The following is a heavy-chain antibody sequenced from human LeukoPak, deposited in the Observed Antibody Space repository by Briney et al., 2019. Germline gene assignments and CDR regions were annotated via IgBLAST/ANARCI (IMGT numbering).Heavy chain of an antibody. CDR1: GYTFTSYD. V-gene: IGHV1-8*01. CDR3: ARDSIAANWFDP. Sequence: ASVKVSCKASGYTFTSYDINWVRQATGQGLEWMGWMNPNSGNTGYAQKFQGRVTMTRNTSISTAYMELSSLRSEDTAVYYCARDSIAANWFDPWGQGTLVTVSS. J-gene: IGHJ5*02. D-gene: IGHD6-6*01. CDR2: MNPNSGNT.